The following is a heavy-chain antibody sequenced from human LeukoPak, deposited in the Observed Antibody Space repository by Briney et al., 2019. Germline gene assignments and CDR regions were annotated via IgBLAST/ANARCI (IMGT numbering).Heavy chain of an antibody. CDR1: GNYW. V-gene: IGHV3-74*01. J-gene: IGHJ6*02. CDR3: AKAPPSFPSRIAARPIHYYYYYGMDV. Sequence: GGSLRLSCAASGNYWMHWVRRVPGKGLVWVSHINSDGSWTSYADSVKGRFTISKDNAKNTLYLQMNSLRAEDTAVYYCAKAPPSFPSRIAARPIHYYYYYGMDVWGQGTTVTVSS. CDR2: INSDGSWT. D-gene: IGHD6-6*01.